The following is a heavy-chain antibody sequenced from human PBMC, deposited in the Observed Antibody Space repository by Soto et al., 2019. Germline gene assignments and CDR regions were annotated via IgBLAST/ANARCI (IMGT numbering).Heavy chain of an antibody. Sequence: SETLSLTCAVYGGSFSGYYWSWIRQPPGKGLEWIGEINHSGSTNYNPSLKSRVTISVDTSKNQFSLKLSSVTAANTAVYYCARTYYDFWSGSHYWYFELWGRGTLVTVSS. CDR2: INHSGST. D-gene: IGHD3-3*01. CDR3: ARTYYDFWSGSHYWYFEL. CDR1: GGSFSGYY. V-gene: IGHV4-34*01. J-gene: IGHJ2*01.